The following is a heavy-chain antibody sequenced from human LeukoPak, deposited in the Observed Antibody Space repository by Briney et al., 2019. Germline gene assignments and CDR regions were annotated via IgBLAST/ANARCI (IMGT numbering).Heavy chain of an antibody. D-gene: IGHD6-6*01. CDR2: ISGSGGST. CDR3: ANHGRDGPEYDAFDI. Sequence: GASLRLSCAASGVTFSSYAMSWVRQAPGKGLEWVSAISGSGGSTYYADSVKGRFTISRDNSKNTLYLQMNSLRAEDTAVYYCANHGRDGPEYDAFDIWGQGTMVTVSS. CDR1: GVTFSSYA. J-gene: IGHJ3*02. V-gene: IGHV3-23*01.